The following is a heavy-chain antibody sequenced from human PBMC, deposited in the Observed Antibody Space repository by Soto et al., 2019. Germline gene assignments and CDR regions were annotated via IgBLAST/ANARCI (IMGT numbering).Heavy chain of an antibody. J-gene: IGHJ6*04. V-gene: IGHV5-10-1*01. CDR1: GYSFTTYW. CDR3: ATRRRRDHGGYGPLIYNYYRRDV. CDR2: IDPNDSYT. D-gene: IGHD1-26*01. Sequence: GESLKISCKGSGYSFTTYWINWVRQMPGKGLEWVGRIDPNDSYTGYSPSFQGHVTISADKSIKTAYLQWSSLKASDTAMYYCATRRRRDHGGYGPLIYNYYRRDVGGKGTTVTFP.